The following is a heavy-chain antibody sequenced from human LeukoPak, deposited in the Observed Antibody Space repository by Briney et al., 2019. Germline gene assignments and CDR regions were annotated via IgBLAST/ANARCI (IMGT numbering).Heavy chain of an antibody. CDR1: GYTFTSYD. V-gene: IGHV1-8*01. Sequence: ASVKVPCKASGYTFTSYDINWVRQATGQGLEWMGRMNPNSGNTGYAQKFQGRVTMTRNTSISTVYTELSSLRSEDTAVYYCARGSGYFDSRGYYLGDAFDIWGQGTMVTVSS. J-gene: IGHJ3*02. D-gene: IGHD3-22*01. CDR2: MNPNSGNT. CDR3: ARGSGYFDSRGYYLGDAFDI.